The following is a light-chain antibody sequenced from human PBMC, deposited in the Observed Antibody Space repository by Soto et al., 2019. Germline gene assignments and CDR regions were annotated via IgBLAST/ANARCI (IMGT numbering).Light chain of an antibody. CDR3: CSYTSSSTYV. J-gene: IGLJ1*01. Sequence: QSVLTRPASVSGSPGQSITISCTGTSSDVGNYNYVSWYQQHPGKAPKLMIYHVSYRPSGVSNRFSGSKSGNTASLTISGLQAEDEADYYCCSYTSSSTYVFGTGTKLTVL. CDR1: SSDVGNYNY. CDR2: HVS. V-gene: IGLV2-14*03.